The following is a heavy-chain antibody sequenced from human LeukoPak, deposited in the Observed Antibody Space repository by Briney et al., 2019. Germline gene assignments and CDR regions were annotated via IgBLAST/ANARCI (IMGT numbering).Heavy chain of an antibody. Sequence: SETLSLTCTVSGGSISSYYWSWLRQPPGKGLEWIGYIYYSGSTNYNPSLKSRVTISLDTSKNQFSLKLSSVTAADTAVYYCARHLDYYDSSVNYWGQGTLVTVSS. CDR1: GGSISSYY. J-gene: IGHJ4*02. V-gene: IGHV4-59*08. CDR2: IYYSGST. CDR3: ARHLDYYDSSVNY. D-gene: IGHD3-22*01.